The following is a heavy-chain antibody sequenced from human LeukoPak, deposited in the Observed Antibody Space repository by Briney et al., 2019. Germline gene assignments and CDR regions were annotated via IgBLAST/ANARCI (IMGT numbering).Heavy chain of an antibody. Sequence: SVKVSCKASGGTFNNYGFAWVRQAPGQGLEWMGGIIPIFGTATYAQKFQGRVTITADELTSTVYMELNSLRPEDTAVYYCARRAYYYDDSAYYYASYGLDVWGLGTTVTVSS. CDR1: GGTFNNYG. CDR3: ARRAYYYDDSAYYYASYGLDV. D-gene: IGHD3-22*01. V-gene: IGHV1-69*13. J-gene: IGHJ6*01. CDR2: IIPIFGTA.